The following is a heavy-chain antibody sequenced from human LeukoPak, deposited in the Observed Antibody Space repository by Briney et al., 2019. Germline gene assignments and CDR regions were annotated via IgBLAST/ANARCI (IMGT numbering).Heavy chain of an antibody. CDR3: ARTMSYHWRIDY. V-gene: IGHV1-2*02. CDR1: GYTFTSYG. D-gene: IGHD3-16*02. J-gene: IGHJ4*02. Sequence: ASVKVSCKASGYTFTSYGISWVRQAPGQGLEWMGWVNPDSGGTHYAQNFQGRVTMTRETSITTAFMELSSLTSDDTAMYYCARTMSYHWRIDYWGQGTLVTVSS. CDR2: VNPDSGGT.